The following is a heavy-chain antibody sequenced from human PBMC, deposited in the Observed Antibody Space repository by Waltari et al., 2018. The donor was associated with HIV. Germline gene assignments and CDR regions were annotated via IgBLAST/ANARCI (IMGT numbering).Heavy chain of an antibody. CDR1: GGSFSGYY. V-gene: IGHV4-34*01. CDR2: INHRGST. Sequence: QVQLQQWGAGLLKPSETLSITCAVYGGSFSGYYWSWISQPPGKGLEWIGEINHRGSTTSNPARRRRGTRSVDTSKTQFSLKLSSGTAADTAVYDCARGYCSRTSCYRWFDPWGQGTLVTVSA. CDR3: ARGYCSRTSCYRWFDP. J-gene: IGHJ5*02. D-gene: IGHD2-2*02.